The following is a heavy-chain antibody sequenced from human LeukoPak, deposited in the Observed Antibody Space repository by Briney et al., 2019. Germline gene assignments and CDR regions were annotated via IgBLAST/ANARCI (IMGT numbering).Heavy chain of an antibody. CDR2: IKQDGSEK. Sequence: GGSLRLSCAASVFTFSTYWMSWVRQAPGKGLEWVANIKQDGSEKYYVDSVKGRFTISRDNAKNSLYLQMNSLRAEDTAVYYCARGYYDTYLFDYWGQGTLVTVSS. V-gene: IGHV3-7*04. CDR3: ARGYYDTYLFDY. D-gene: IGHD3-22*01. CDR1: VFTFSTYW. J-gene: IGHJ4*02.